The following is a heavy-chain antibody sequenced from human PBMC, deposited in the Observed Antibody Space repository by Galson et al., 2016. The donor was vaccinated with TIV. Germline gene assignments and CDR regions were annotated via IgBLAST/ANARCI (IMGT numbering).Heavy chain of an antibody. J-gene: IGHJ6*02. CDR2: FDPEDGQT. D-gene: IGHD3-10*01. CDR3: ATEAQYVQWSNGEFYFGLDV. CDR1: GHTLKELN. Sequence: SVKVSCKVSGHTLKELNIQWVRQAPGKGLEWMGGFDPEDGQTTYTQNLQGRVTMTEDTSTDTAYMELSSLTSEDTAVYYCATEAQYVQWSNGEFYFGLDVWGQGTTVIVSS. V-gene: IGHV1-24*01.